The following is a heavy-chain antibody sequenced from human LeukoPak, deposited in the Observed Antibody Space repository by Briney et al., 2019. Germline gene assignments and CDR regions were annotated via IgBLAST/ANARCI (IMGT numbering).Heavy chain of an antibody. V-gene: IGHV3-23*01. J-gene: IGHJ3*02. Sequence: GASLRLSCAASGFTFSSYAMSWVRQAPGKGLEWVSAISGSVGSTYYADSVKGRFTISRDNSKNTLYLQMNSLRAEDTAVYYCATYYYDSSGYYSGGLDAFDIWGQGTMVTVSP. CDR1: GFTFSSYA. CDR3: ATYYYDSSGYYSGGLDAFDI. CDR2: ISGSVGST. D-gene: IGHD3-22*01.